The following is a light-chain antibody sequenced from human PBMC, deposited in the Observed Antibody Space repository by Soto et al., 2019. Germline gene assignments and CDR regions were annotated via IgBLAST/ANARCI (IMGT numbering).Light chain of an antibody. Sequence: DIQMTQSPSSLSASVGDRVTITCRASQGISNYLAWYQQKPWKVPKLLIYAASTWQSGVQSRFSGSGSGTDFTLNISSLQPEDVATYYCQKYNSALLTFGGGTKVEIK. CDR2: AAS. J-gene: IGKJ4*01. CDR3: QKYNSALLT. CDR1: QGISNY. V-gene: IGKV1-27*01.